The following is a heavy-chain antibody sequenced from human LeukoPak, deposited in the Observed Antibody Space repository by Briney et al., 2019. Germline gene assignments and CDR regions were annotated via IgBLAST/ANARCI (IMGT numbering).Heavy chain of an antibody. CDR3: ARDDGITGTDDAFDI. J-gene: IGHJ3*02. CDR1: GYTFTGYH. D-gene: IGHD1-20*01. V-gene: IGHV1-2*02. CDR2: INPNSGGT. Sequence: ASVKVSCKASGYTFTGYHMHWVRQAPGQGLEWMGWINPNSGGTNYAQKFQGRVTMTRDTSISTAYMELSRLRSDDTAVYYCARDDGITGTDDAFDIWGQGTMVTVSS.